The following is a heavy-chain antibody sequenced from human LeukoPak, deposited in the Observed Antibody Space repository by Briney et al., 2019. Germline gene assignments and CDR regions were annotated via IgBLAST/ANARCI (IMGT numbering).Heavy chain of an antibody. D-gene: IGHD3-9*01. CDR2: IWYDGSNK. Sequence: GGSLRLSCAASGFTFSSYGMHWVRQAPGKGLEWVAVIWYDGSNKYYADPVKGRFTISRDNSKNTLYLQMNSLRAEDTAVYYCARDSGLRYFDWLPDYWGQGTLVTVSS. CDR1: GFTFSSYG. J-gene: IGHJ4*02. V-gene: IGHV3-33*01. CDR3: ARDSGLRYFDWLPDY.